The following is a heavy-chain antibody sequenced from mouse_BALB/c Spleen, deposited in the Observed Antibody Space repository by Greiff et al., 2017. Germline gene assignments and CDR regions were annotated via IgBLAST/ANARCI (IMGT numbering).Heavy chain of an antibody. V-gene: IGHV5-6-4*01. Sequence: LVGSGGGLVKPGGSLKLSFAASGFPFRSYTMSLVRQTPEKRLEWVATISSGGSYTYYPDSVKGRFTISRDNAKNTLYLQMSSLKSEDTAMYYCTRDRTTTFDYWGQGTTLTVSS. CDR2: ISSGGSYT. D-gene: IGHD1-1*01. CDR1: GFPFRSYT. CDR3: TRDRTTTFDY. J-gene: IGHJ2*01.